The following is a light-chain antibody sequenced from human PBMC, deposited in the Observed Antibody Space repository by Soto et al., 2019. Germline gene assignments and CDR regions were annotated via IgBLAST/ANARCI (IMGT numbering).Light chain of an antibody. CDR3: AAWDDSLNGVL. Sequence: QSVLTQPPSASGTPGQRVTISCSGSNSNIGSNTVNWYQQLPGTAPKLLIYSINQRPSGVPDRFSGSQSGTSASLAISGLQSEDEADYYCAAWDDSLNGVLFGGGTKXTXL. CDR2: SIN. J-gene: IGLJ2*01. V-gene: IGLV1-44*01. CDR1: NSNIGSNT.